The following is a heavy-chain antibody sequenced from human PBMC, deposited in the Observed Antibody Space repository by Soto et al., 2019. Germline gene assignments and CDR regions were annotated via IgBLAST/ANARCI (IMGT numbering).Heavy chain of an antibody. CDR1: GGTFSSYA. V-gene: IGHV1-69*01. D-gene: IGHD4-17*01. CDR3: ARVSRYGDSYCYYYYGMDV. J-gene: IGHJ6*02. CDR2: IIPIFGTA. Sequence: QVQLVQSGAEVKKPGSSVKVSCKASGGTFSSYAISWVRQAPGQGLEWMGGIIPIFGTANYAQKFQGRVTITADESTSTAYMELSSLRSEDTAVYYCARVSRYGDSYCYYYYGMDVWGQGTTVTVSS.